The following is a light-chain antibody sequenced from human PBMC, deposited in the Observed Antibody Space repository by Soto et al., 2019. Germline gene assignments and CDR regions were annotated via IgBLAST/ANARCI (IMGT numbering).Light chain of an antibody. V-gene: IGKV3-20*01. CDR1: QSVDNNY. Sequence: EIVLTQSPGTLSLSPGERVTLSCRASQSVDNNYLAWYQQRPGQAPRLLIYGASSRATGTPDRFSGSGSGTDFTLTISRLEPEDFAVYYCQQYGSSTYTFVQGTKLEIK. CDR2: GAS. CDR3: QQYGSSTYT. J-gene: IGKJ2*01.